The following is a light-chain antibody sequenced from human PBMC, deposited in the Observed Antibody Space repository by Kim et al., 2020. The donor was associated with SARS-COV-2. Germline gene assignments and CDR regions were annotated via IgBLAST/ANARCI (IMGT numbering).Light chain of an antibody. CDR2: DAS. CDR1: QGINVA. CDR3: QQYNNFPLT. V-gene: IGKV1D-13*01. Sequence: AIQLTQSPSSLSASVGDRVIITCRASQGINVALAWYQQKPGTAPKLLIYDASSLGSGVPSRFSGSGSGTDFTLTIISLQPEDFAAYYCQQYNNFPLTFGGGTKVDIK. J-gene: IGKJ4*01.